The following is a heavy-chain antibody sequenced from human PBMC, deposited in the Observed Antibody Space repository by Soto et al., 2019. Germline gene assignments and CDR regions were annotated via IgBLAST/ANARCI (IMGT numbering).Heavy chain of an antibody. D-gene: IGHD6-19*01. CDR2: IIPIFGTA. Sequence: SVKVSCKASGGTFSSYAISWVRQAPGQGLEWMGGIIPIFGTANYAQKFQGRVTITADESTSTAYMELSSLRSEDTAVYYCAIRIAVADYWYFDLWGRGTLVTVSS. J-gene: IGHJ2*01. V-gene: IGHV1-69*13. CDR1: GGTFSSYA. CDR3: AIRIAVADYWYFDL.